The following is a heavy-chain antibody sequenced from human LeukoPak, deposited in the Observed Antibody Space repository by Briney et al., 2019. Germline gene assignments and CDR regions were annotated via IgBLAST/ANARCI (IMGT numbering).Heavy chain of an antibody. J-gene: IGHJ4*02. V-gene: IGHV3-23*01. D-gene: IGHD6-19*01. CDR3: AKVPYSSGWYGRYYFDY. Sequence: GGSLRLSCAASGFTFSSYGMHWVRQAPGKGLEWVSAISGSGGSTYYADSVKGRFTISRDNSKNTLYLQMNSLRAEDTAVYYCAKVPYSSGWYGRYYFDYWGQGTLVTVSS. CDR2: ISGSGGST. CDR1: GFTFSSYG.